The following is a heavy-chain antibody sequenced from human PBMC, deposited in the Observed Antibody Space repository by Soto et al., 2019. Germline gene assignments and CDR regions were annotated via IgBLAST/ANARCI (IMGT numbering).Heavy chain of an antibody. CDR3: ARDFGIVGVPAANTPGTGWFDP. D-gene: IGHD2-2*01. CDR2: INPNSGGT. J-gene: IGHJ5*02. Sequence: ASVKVSCKASGYTFTGYYMHWVRQAPGQGLEWMGWINPNSGGTNYAQKFQGWVTMTRDTSISTAYMELSRLRSDDTAVHYCARDFGIVGVPAANTPGTGWFDPWGQGTLVTVSS. CDR1: GYTFTGYY. V-gene: IGHV1-2*04.